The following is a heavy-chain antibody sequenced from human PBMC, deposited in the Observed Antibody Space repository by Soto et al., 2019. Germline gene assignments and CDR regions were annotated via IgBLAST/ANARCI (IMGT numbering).Heavy chain of an antibody. CDR2: IYPGGPN. CDR1: VYSITSCSY. D-gene: IGHD6-19*01. Sequence: SEALSLPDTDSVYSITSCSYCACSRQPQLKGPEWIASIYPGGPNFCNPSPKSRITISVDTSNKQFSLKLTVVTAADTAVYYCARVHVMVVAGSTFDYWGHGTLVTVSS. CDR3: ARVHVMVVAGSTFDY. V-gene: IGHV4-38-2*02. J-gene: IGHJ4*01.